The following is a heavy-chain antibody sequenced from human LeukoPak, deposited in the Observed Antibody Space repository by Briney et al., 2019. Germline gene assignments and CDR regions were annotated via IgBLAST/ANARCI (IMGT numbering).Heavy chain of an antibody. D-gene: IGHD2-21*02. Sequence: PSETLSLTCAVYGGSFSGYYWSWIRQPPGKGLEWIGEINHSGSTNYNPSLKSRVTISVGTSKNQFSLKLSSVTAEDTAMYYCARDANSCGGDCYGAFDIWGQGTMVIVSS. V-gene: IGHV4-34*01. CDR1: GGSFSGYY. CDR2: INHSGST. CDR3: ARDANSCGGDCYGAFDI. J-gene: IGHJ3*02.